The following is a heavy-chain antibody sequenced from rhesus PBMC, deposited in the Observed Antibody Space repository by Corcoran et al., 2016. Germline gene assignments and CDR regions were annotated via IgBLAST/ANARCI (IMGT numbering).Heavy chain of an antibody. Sequence: QVQLKESGPGLVKPSETLSLTCTVSGDSIISGYAWSCIRPPPGKGLWWIGYIGGYHNPSLKSRVTISKDTSKNQCSLNLTSVTAADTAVYYCASGLNYGAPNFGLDSWGQGVVVTVSS. CDR1: GDSIISGYA. D-gene: IGHD1-26*01. CDR2: IGG. CDR3: ASGLNYGAPNFGLDS. V-gene: IGHV4-127*01. J-gene: IGHJ6*01.